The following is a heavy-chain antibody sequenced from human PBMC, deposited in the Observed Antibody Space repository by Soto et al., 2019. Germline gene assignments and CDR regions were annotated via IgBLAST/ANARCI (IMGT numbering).Heavy chain of an antibody. CDR1: GGSISSGGYS. D-gene: IGHD6-19*01. Sequence: SETLSLTCAVFGGSISSGGYSWGWIRQPPGKGLEWIGYISHSGSTYYNPSLKSRVTISVDRSKNQFFLKLSSVTAADTAVYYCARGGLLPDYWGQGTLVTVSS. CDR3: ARGGLLPDY. CDR2: ISHSGST. J-gene: IGHJ4*02. V-gene: IGHV4-30-2*01.